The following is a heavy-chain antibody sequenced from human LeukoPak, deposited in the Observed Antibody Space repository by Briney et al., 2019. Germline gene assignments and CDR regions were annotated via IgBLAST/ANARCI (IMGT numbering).Heavy chain of an antibody. CDR3: ASNQRSEDWFDP. Sequence: ASVKVSCKASGYTFTSYGISWGRQAPGQGLEWIGWISAYNGNTNYAQKLQGRVTMTTDTSTSTAYMELRSLRSDDTAVYYCASNQRSEDWFDPWGQGTLVTVSS. D-gene: IGHD2-2*01. CDR2: ISAYNGNT. V-gene: IGHV1-18*01. CDR1: GYTFTSYG. J-gene: IGHJ5*02.